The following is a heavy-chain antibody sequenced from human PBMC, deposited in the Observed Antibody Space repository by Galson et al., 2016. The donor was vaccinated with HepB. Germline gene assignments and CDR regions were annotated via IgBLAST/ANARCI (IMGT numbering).Heavy chain of an antibody. Sequence: LTLTCTFSGFSLSTVAVGVGWVRQAPGKGLEWVTGISPDGDPISYADSLKGRFTISRDNAKNTLNLQMNSLRAEDTATYYCAKDYIGTLPEALDIWGQGTMVTVS. CDR1: GFSLSTVA. V-gene: IGHV3-23*01. D-gene: IGHD2-15*01. CDR3: AKDYIGTLPEALDI. CDR2: ISPDGDPI. J-gene: IGHJ3*02.